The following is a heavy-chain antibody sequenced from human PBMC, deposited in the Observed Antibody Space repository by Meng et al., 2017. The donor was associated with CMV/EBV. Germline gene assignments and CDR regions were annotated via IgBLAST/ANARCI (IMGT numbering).Heavy chain of an antibody. Sequence: SVKVSCKASGFTFTSSAVQWVRQARGQRLEWIGWIVVGSGNTNYAQKFQERVTITRDMSTSTAYMELSSLRSEDTAVYYCAAGGNIVVVPAATMGESEYFQHWGQGTLVTVSS. D-gene: IGHD2-2*01. V-gene: IGHV1-58*01. CDR1: GFTFTSSA. CDR3: AAGGNIVVVPAATMGESEYFQH. J-gene: IGHJ1*01. CDR2: IVVGSGNT.